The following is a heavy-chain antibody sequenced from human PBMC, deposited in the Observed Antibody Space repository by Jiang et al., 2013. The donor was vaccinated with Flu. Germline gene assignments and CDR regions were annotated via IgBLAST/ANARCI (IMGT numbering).Heavy chain of an antibody. J-gene: IGHJ4*02. Sequence: SGAEVKKPGASVKVSCKASGYTFTSYGISWVRQAPGQGLEWMGWISAYNGNTNYAQKLQGRVTMTTDTSTSTAYMELRSLRSDDTAVYYCARDLIGAFRPQAYDILTGYYRFDYWGQGTLVTVSS. D-gene: IGHD3-9*01. CDR3: ARDLIGAFRPQAYDILTGYYRFDY. CDR2: ISAYNGNT. V-gene: IGHV1-18*04. CDR1: GYTFTSYG.